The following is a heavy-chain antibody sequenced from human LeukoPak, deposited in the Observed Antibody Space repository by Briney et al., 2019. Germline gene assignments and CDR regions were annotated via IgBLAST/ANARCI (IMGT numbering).Heavy chain of an antibody. D-gene: IGHD2/OR15-2a*01. J-gene: IGHJ4*02. CDR2: IYTSGST. CDR1: GGSISSGSYY. CDR3: ARDYKGVLLTY. V-gene: IGHV4-61*02. Sequence: SQTLSLTCTVSGGSISSGSYYGSWIRQPAGKGLEWIGRIYTSGSTSYNRSLKSRVSISVDTSKNQFSLKLSSVTAADTAVYYCARDYKGVLLTYWGQGTLVTVSS.